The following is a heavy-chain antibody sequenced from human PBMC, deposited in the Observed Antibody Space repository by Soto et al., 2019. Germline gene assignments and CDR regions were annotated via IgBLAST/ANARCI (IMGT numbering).Heavy chain of an antibody. Sequence: GASVKVSCKASGYTFTSYYMHWVRQAPGQGLEWMGIINPSGGSTSYAQKFQGRVTMTRDTSTSTVYMEMSSLRAEDTAVYYCAIDQGVTTVSPLHEYEGYYYYYYMDVWGKGTTVTVSS. CDR1: GYTFTSYY. J-gene: IGHJ6*03. D-gene: IGHD4-17*01. V-gene: IGHV1-46*01. CDR3: AIDQGVTTVSPLHEYEGYYYYYYMDV. CDR2: INPSGGST.